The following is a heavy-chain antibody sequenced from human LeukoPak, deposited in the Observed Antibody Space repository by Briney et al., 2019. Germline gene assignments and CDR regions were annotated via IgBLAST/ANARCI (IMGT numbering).Heavy chain of an antibody. V-gene: IGHV3-7*01. CDR2: IKKDGSEI. D-gene: IGHD1-1*01. CDR1: GFTFSNYW. Sequence: GGSLRLSCEASGFTFSNYWMTWVRQAPGKGLEWVASIKKDGSEIYYVDSVKGRFTISRDNAKNSLYLQLNSLRAEDTALYYCVRPRSPASNDGGYWGQGTLVTVSS. J-gene: IGHJ4*02. CDR3: VRPRSPASNDGGY.